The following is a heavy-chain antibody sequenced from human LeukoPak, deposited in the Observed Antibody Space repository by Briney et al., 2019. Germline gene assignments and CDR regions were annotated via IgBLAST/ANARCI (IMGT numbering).Heavy chain of an antibody. V-gene: IGHV4-34*01. CDR2: INHSGST. Sequence: SETLSLTCAVYGGSFSGYYWSWIRQPPGKGLEWIGEINHSGSTYYNPSLKSRVTISVDTSKNQFSLKLSSVTAADTAVYYCARHRLRLRDAFDIWGQGTMVTVSS. J-gene: IGHJ3*02. CDR1: GGSFSGYY. CDR3: ARHRLRLRDAFDI. D-gene: IGHD6-25*01.